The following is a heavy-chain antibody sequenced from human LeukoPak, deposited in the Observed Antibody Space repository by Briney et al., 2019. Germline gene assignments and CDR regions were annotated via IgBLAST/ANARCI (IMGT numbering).Heavy chain of an antibody. CDR1: GGTFISYA. Sequence: SVKVSCKASGGTFISYAISWVRQAPGQGLEWMGRIIPILGIANYAQKFQGRVTITADKSTSTAYMELSSLRSENTAVYYCVILYGTALRTWGAFDIWGQGTMVTVSS. V-gene: IGHV1-69*04. CDR2: IIPILGIA. D-gene: IGHD1-7*01. J-gene: IGHJ3*02. CDR3: VILYGTALRTWGAFDI.